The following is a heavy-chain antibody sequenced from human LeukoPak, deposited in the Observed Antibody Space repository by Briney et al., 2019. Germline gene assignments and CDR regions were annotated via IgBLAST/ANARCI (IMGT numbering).Heavy chain of an antibody. V-gene: IGHV3-7*01. CDR1: ASTFSGYW. CDR2: IKQDGSEK. D-gene: IGHD3-16*02. Sequence: GGSLRLSCVAPASTFSGYWMSWVRQAPGKGLEWVANIKQDGSEKHYVDSVKGRFTISRDSAKNSVYLQMNSLRVEDTAVYYCARTGIDYVWGSYRAQYDYWGQGTLVTVSS. J-gene: IGHJ4*02. CDR3: ARTGIDYVWGSYRAQYDY.